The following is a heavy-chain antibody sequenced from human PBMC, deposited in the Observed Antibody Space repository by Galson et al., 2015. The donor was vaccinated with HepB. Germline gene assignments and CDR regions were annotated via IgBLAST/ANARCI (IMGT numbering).Heavy chain of an antibody. D-gene: IGHD6-19*01. V-gene: IGHV3-23*01. CDR2: ITPSGDNT. Sequence: SLRLSCAASAFTFSDYYMSWIRQAPGKGLEWISAITPSGDNTYSADSMKGRFTISRDNSRNTLFLQMNSLRADDTAIYFCAKVFPEKTDGWYRQALYYFDAWGQGTRVTVSS. CDR1: AFTFSDYY. CDR3: AKVFPEKTDGWYRQALYYFDA. J-gene: IGHJ4*02.